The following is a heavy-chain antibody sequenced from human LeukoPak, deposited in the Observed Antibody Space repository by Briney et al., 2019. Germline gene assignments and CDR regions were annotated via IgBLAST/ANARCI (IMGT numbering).Heavy chain of an antibody. CDR3: AAATSYDSSGYYRDY. CDR1: GFTFTSSA. D-gene: IGHD3-22*01. V-gene: IGHV1-58*02. J-gene: IGHJ4*02. Sequence: SVKVSCKASGFTFTSSAMQWLRQARGQRLEWIGWIVVGSGNTNYAQKFQERVTITRDMSTSTAYMELSSLRSEDTAVCYCAAATSYDSSGYYRDYWGQGTLVTVSS. CDR2: IVVGSGNT.